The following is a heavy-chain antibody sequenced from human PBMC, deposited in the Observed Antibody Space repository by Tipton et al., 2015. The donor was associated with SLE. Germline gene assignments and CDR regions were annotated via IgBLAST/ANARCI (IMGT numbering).Heavy chain of an antibody. J-gene: IGHJ3*02. D-gene: IGHD3-16*01. CDR1: GGSISSYR. Sequence: TLSLTCTVSGGSISSYRWSWIRQHPGKGLEWIGYILYSGSAYYNPSLKSRVTMSVDTSKNQFSLKLSSVTAADTAVYYCAREKRPGPFGFDIWGQGTMVTVSS. CDR3: AREKRPGPFGFDI. CDR2: ILYSGSA. V-gene: IGHV4-59*06.